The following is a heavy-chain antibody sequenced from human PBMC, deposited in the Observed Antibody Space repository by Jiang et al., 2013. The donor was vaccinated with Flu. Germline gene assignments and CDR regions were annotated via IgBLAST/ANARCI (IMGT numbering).Heavy chain of an antibody. Sequence: LLKPSETLSLTCAVYGGSFSGYYWSWIRQPPGKGLEWIGEINHSGSTNYNPSLKSRVTISVDTSKNQFSLKLSSVTAADTAVYYCARGALLEWLLSYFDYWGQGTLVTVSS. J-gene: IGHJ4*02. CDR1: GGSFSGYY. D-gene: IGHD3-3*01. V-gene: IGHV4-34*01. CDR2: INHSGST. CDR3: ARGALLEWLLSYFDY.